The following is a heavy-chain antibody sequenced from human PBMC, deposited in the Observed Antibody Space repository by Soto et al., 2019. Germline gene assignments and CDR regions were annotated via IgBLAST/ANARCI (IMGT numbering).Heavy chain of an antibody. J-gene: IGHJ4*02. V-gene: IGHV4-59*01. CDR2: IYYSGST. CDR1: GGSISSYY. Sequence: PSEPLSHQSTVSGGSISSYYWSWIRQPPGKGLEWIGYIYYSGSTNYNPSLKSRVTISVDTSKNQFSLKLSSVTAADTAVYYCAREKTTGKFDYWGQGNLVTGSS. D-gene: IGHD4-17*01. CDR3: AREKTTGKFDY.